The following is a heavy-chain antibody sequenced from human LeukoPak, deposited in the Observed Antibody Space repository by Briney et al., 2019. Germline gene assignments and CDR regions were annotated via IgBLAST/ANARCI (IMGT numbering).Heavy chain of an antibody. J-gene: IGHJ4*02. CDR3: ARLVRGVVVPAAVRLDY. CDR2: INHSGST. D-gene: IGHD2-2*01. V-gene: IGHV4-34*01. Sequence: PSETLSLTCAVYGGSFSGYYWSWIRQPPGKGLEWIGEINHSGSTNYNPSLKSRVTISVDTSKNQFSLKLSSVTAADTAVYYCARLVRGVVVPAAVRLDYWGQGTLATVSS. CDR1: GGSFSGYY.